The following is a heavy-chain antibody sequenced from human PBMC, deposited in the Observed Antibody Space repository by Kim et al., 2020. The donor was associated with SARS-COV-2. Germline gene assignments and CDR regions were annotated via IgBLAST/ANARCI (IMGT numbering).Heavy chain of an antibody. V-gene: IGHV3-30*18. D-gene: IGHD3-10*01. CDR1: GLTFSNYG. CDR2: ISYDGSNK. CDR3: VKGGILRGAVRDY. J-gene: IGHJ4*02. Sequence: GGSLRLSCAASGLTFSNYGMHWVRQAPGKGLEWVAVISYDGSNKDYADSVKGRFTISRDNPKNTLYLQMDSLRVEDTAVYYCVKGGILRGAVRDYWGQGTLVTVSS.